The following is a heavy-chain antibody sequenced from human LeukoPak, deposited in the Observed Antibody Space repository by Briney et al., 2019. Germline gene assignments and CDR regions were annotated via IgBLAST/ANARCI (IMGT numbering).Heavy chain of an antibody. Sequence: ASVKVSCKASGYTFTDYTIHWVRQAPGQRREWMGWINSSYSNTKYSQKFQGRVTITSDTSASTAYMEVRSLASEDTAIYYCARDSYMAAADTWFDPWGKGTLVTVSS. J-gene: IGHJ5*02. V-gene: IGHV1-3*01. CDR3: ARDSYMAAADTWFDP. D-gene: IGHD6-13*01. CDR2: INSSYSNT. CDR1: GYTFTDYT.